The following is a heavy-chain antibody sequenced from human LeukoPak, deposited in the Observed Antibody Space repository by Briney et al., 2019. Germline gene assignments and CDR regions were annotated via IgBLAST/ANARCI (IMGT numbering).Heavy chain of an antibody. CDR3: AKDIVVVEARDWFDP. CDR2: INPNSGGT. Sequence: ASVKVSCKASGYTFTGYYMHWVRQAPGQGLEWMGWINPNSGGTNYAQKFQGRVTMTRDTSISTAYMELSRLRSDDTAVYYCAKDIVVVEARDWFDPWGQGTLVTVSS. D-gene: IGHD2-2*01. CDR1: GYTFTGYY. J-gene: IGHJ5*02. V-gene: IGHV1-2*02.